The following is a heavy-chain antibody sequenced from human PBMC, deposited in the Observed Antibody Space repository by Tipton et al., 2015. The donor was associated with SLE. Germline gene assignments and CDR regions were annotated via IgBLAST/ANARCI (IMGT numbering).Heavy chain of an antibody. CDR3: ARGGGRGEYYDFWSGYSPFDY. V-gene: IGHV3-33*01. J-gene: IGHJ4*02. CDR2: LWYDGSNK. D-gene: IGHD3-3*01. CDR1: GFTFSSYG. Sequence: SLRLSCAASGFTFSSYGMHWVRQAPGKGLEWVAVLWYDGSNKYYADSVKGRFTISRDNSKNTRYLQMNSLRAEDTAVYYCARGGGRGEYYDFWSGYSPFDYWGQGTLVTVSS.